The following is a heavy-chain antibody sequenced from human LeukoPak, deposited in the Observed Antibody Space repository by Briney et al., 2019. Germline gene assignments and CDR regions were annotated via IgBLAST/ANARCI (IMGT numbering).Heavy chain of an antibody. CDR3: AKEDYSSSWYALDY. CDR1: GFTFDDYA. Sequence: PGGSLRPSCAASGFTFDDYAIHWVRQGPGKGLEWVSLISGDGGSIYYADSVKGRFTISRDNSKNSLYLQMNSLRTEDTASYYCAKEDYSSSWYALDYWGQGTLVTVSS. V-gene: IGHV3-43*02. D-gene: IGHD6-13*01. J-gene: IGHJ4*02. CDR2: ISGDGGSI.